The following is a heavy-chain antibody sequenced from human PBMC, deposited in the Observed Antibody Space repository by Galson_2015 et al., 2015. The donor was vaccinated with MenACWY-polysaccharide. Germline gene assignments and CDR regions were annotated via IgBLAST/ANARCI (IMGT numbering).Heavy chain of an antibody. V-gene: IGHV3-7*03. CDR2: IKEDGSEK. J-gene: IGHJ4*02. Sequence: SLRLSCAASGFTFSSYWMSWVRQAPGKGLGWVADIKEDGSEKYYVDSVKGRFTISRDNAKKSLYLQMNSLRAEDTAIYYCARVRYSTGKYQFDYWGQGTLVAVSS. D-gene: IGHD2-2*01. CDR1: GFTFSSYW. CDR3: ARVRYSTGKYQFDY.